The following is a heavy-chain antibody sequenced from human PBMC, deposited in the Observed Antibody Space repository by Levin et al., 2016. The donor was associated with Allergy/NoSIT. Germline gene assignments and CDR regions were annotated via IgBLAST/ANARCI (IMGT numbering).Heavy chain of an antibody. Sequence: GESLKISCAASGFTFRSYGMHWVRQAPGKGLEWVSYISSSSSTIYYADSVKGRFTISRDNAKNSLYLQMNSLRDEDTAVYYCARSLPLVDTAMVQSWSWDYYYYGMDVWGQGTTVTVSS. CDR3: ARSLPLVDTAMVQSWSWDYYYYGMDV. J-gene: IGHJ6*02. CDR1: GFTFRSYG. V-gene: IGHV3-48*02. CDR2: ISSSSSTI. D-gene: IGHD5-18*01.